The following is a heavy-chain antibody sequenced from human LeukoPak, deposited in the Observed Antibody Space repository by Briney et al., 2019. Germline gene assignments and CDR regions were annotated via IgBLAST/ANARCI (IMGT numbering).Heavy chain of an antibody. D-gene: IGHD3-22*01. Sequence: PGGSLRLSCAASGFTFSSTSMSWVRQAPGKGLEWVAVTVGGGDGTYYADSVKGRFTISRDNSNNTLYLQMNSLRAEDTAMYYCARGDDSGYYDYFDYWGQGALVTVSS. CDR1: GFTFSSTS. V-gene: IGHV3-23*01. CDR3: ARGDDSGYYDYFDY. J-gene: IGHJ4*02. CDR2: TVGGGDGT.